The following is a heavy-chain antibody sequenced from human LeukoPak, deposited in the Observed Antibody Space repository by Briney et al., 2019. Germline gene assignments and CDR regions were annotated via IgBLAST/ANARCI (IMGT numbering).Heavy chain of an antibody. D-gene: IGHD6-13*01. CDR2: IIGSGSST. CDR1: GFTFSSYS. CDR3: AKDRAQQLVLDF. Sequence: GGSLRLSCAASGFTFSSYSMNWVRQAPGKGLEWVSAIIGSGSSTYYADSVKGRFTISRDNSKNTLFLQMNSLRAEDTAVYYCAKDRAQQLVLDFWGKGPLVTVSS. V-gene: IGHV3-23*01. J-gene: IGHJ4*02.